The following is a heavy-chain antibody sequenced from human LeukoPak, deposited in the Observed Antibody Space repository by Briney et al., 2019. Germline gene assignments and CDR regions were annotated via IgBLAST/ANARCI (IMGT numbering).Heavy chain of an antibody. Sequence: QPGGSLRLSCAASGFTFSSFVIHWVRQAPGKALEWVAVISYDGSNKYYADSVKGRFTISRDNSKNTLYLQMNSLRPEDTAVYYCARDYGDYGGTFDIWGRGTMVIVSS. V-gene: IGHV3-30-3*01. J-gene: IGHJ3*02. CDR3: ARDYGDYGGTFDI. CDR1: GFTFSSFV. D-gene: IGHD4-17*01. CDR2: ISYDGSNK.